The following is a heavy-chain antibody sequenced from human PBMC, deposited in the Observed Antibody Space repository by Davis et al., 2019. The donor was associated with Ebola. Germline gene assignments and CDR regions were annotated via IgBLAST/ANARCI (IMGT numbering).Heavy chain of an antibody. J-gene: IGHJ4*02. V-gene: IGHV4-39*01. CDR2: IFYSGDT. Sequence: MPSETLSLTCTVSGGSIRSSNYYWGWIRQPPGKGLEWIVNIFYSGDTFYNPSLKSRVTLSVDTSKNQFSLKLTSVTAADTAVYYCARGIAGRDYWGQGTLVTVSS. CDR1: GGSIRSSNYY. CDR3: ARGIAGRDY. D-gene: IGHD6-13*01.